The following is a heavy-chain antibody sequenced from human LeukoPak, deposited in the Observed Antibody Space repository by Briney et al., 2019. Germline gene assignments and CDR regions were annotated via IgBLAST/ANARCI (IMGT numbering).Heavy chain of an antibody. J-gene: IGHJ4*02. Sequence: GGSLRLSCTASGFTFDDCAMSWVRQAPGKGLEWVSGIYWNGGSTGYADSVKGRFTISRDNAKNSLYLQMSGLRVEDTALYYCARGVVGNYWGQGTLVTVSS. V-gene: IGHV3-20*04. CDR1: GFTFDDCA. CDR2: IYWNGGST. CDR3: ARGVVGNY. D-gene: IGHD1-26*01.